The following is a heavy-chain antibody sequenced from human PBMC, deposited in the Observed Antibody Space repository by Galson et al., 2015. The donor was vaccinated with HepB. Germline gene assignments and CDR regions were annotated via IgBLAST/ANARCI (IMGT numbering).Heavy chain of an antibody. D-gene: IGHD6-13*01. CDR3: ARDSYIAAAGFDAFDI. Sequence: SVKVSCKASGYTFTSYAMHWVRQAPGQRLEWMGWINAGNGNTKYSQKFQGRVTITRDTSASTAYMELSSLRSEDTAVYYCARDSYIAAAGFDAFDIWGQGTMVTVSS. J-gene: IGHJ3*02. V-gene: IGHV1-3*01. CDR1: GYTFTSYA. CDR2: INAGNGNT.